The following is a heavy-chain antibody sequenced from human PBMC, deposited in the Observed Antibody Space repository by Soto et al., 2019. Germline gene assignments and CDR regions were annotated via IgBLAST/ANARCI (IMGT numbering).Heavy chain of an antibody. J-gene: IGHJ4*02. V-gene: IGHV2-5*02. CDR2: IYWDDDK. D-gene: IGHD3-16*02. Sequence: QITLKESGPTLVKPTQTLTLTCTFSGFSLSTGRKGVGWIRQPPGKALEWLALIYWDDDKRYSPSLKSRLTITKDTSKNQVVLTMTNMDPVDTATYYCAHRTVISLSAYFDYWGQGTRVTVSS. CDR3: AHRTVISLSAYFDY. CDR1: GFSLSTGRKG.